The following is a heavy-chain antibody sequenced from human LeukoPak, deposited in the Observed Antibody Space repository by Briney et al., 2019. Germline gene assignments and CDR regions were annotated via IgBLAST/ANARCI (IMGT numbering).Heavy chain of an antibody. CDR2: IWYDGSNK. V-gene: IGHV3-33*01. D-gene: IGHD2-21*02. CDR3: ARDLPGSYCGGDCYSGNWFDP. J-gene: IGHJ5*02. CDR1: GFTFSSYG. Sequence: GGSLRLSCAASGFTFSSYGMHWVRQAPGKGLEWVAVIWYDGSNKYYADSVKGRFTISRDNSKNTLYLQMNSLRVEDTAVYYCARDLPGSYCGGDCYSGNWFDPWGQGTLVTVSS.